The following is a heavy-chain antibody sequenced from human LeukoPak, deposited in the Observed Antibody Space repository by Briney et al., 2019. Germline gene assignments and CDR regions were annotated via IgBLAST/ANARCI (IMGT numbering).Heavy chain of an antibody. D-gene: IGHD6-19*01. Sequence: PAETLSLTCAVYGGSFSGYYWSWIRQPPGKGLEWIGEINHSGSTNYNPSLKSRVTISVDTSKNQFSLKLSSVTAADTAVYYCARYSSGWYLYNWFDPWGQGTLVTVSS. CDR1: GGSFSGYY. V-gene: IGHV4-34*01. CDR3: ARYSSGWYLYNWFDP. CDR2: INHSGST. J-gene: IGHJ5*02.